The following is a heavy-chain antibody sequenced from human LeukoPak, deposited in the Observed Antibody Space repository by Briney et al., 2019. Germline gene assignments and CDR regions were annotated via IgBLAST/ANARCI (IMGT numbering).Heavy chain of an antibody. D-gene: IGHD3-16*01. CDR2: INPDTDFT. CDR1: RYRFTDDY. Sequence: VASVKVSCKTSRYRFTDDYIHWVRQAPGQGLEWMGWINPDTDFTNYAPKFRGRVIMTRDTSISTAYMEVRRLTFDDTAIYYCAPTSEAYTSNWSVWGQGTLVTVSP. J-gene: IGHJ4*02. CDR3: APTSEAYTSNWSV. V-gene: IGHV1-2*02.